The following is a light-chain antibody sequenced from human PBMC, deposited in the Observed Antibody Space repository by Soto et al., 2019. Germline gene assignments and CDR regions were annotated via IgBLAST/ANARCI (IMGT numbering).Light chain of an antibody. J-gene: IGLJ3*02. V-gene: IGLV2-14*01. CDR2: EVS. CDR3: NSYTSSSTLDWV. Sequence: QSALTQPASVSGSPGQSITISCTGTSSDVGGYNYVSWYQQHPGKAPKLMIYEVSNRPSGVSNRFSGSKSGNTASLTISGLQAEDEDDYYCNSYTSSSTLDWVFGGGTKLTVL. CDR1: SSDVGGYNY.